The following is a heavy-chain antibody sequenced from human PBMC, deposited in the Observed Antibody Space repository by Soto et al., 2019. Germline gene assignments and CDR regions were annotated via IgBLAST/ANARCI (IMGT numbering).Heavy chain of an antibody. CDR3: ASFSTSYYYGMDV. V-gene: IGHV4-30-2*01. CDR1: GGSISSGGYS. CDR2: IYHSGST. J-gene: IGHJ6*02. Sequence: QLQLQESGSGLVKPSQTLSLTCAVSGGSISSGGYSWSWIRQPPGKGLEWIGYIYHSGSTYYNPSLKSRVTISVDRSKNQFSLKLSSVTAADTAVYYCASFSTSYYYGMDVWGQGTTVTVSS. D-gene: IGHD2-2*01.